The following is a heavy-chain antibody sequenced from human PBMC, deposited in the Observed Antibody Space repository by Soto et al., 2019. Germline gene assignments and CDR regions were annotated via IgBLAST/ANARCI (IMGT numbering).Heavy chain of an antibody. CDR1: GGTFSSYT. V-gene: IGHV1-69*02. D-gene: IGHD3-10*01. CDR3: LCFYGSGSYYHLDY. CDR2: IIPILGIT. J-gene: IGHJ4*02. Sequence: QVQLVQSGAEVKKPGSSVKVSCKASGGTFSSYTISWVRQAPGQGLEWMGRIIPILGITNYAQKFQGRVTITADRSTSTSYMALSSLESEDTAVYYCLCFYGSGSYYHLDYWVQGTLVTVSS.